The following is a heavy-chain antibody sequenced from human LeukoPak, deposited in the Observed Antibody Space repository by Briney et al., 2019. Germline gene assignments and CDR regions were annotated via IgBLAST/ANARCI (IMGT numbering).Heavy chain of an antibody. CDR1: GGTFSSYA. CDR3: ARIGYCGGDCHLYFDY. V-gene: IGHV1-69*04. Sequence: TSVKVSCKASGGTFSSYAISWVRQAPGQGLEWMGRIIPILGIANYAQKFQGRVTITADKSTSTAYMELSSLRSEDTAGYYCARIGYCGGDCHLYFDYWGQGTLVTVSS. D-gene: IGHD2-21*02. J-gene: IGHJ4*02. CDR2: IIPILGIA.